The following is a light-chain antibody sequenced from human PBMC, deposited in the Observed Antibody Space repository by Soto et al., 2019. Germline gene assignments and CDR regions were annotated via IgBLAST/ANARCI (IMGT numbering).Light chain of an antibody. J-gene: IGKJ5*01. CDR2: DAS. Sequence: EIVFTQSPGTLSLSPGERATLSCRASQSVSTNYLAWYQQKPGQAPRLLVSDASNRANGIPARFSGSGSGTDLTLTISSLEPEDFAVYDCQPYNNWPTITFGQGTRLEIK. CDR1: QSVSTNY. CDR3: QPYNNWPTIT. V-gene: IGKV3-11*01.